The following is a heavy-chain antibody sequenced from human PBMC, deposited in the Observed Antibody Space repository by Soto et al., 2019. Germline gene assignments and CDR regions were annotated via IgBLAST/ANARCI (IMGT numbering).Heavy chain of an antibody. J-gene: IGHJ6*02. CDR3: ARGKDVDTAMVTTSRLGYYYYGMDV. Sequence: QVQLVQSGAEVKKPGASVKVSCKASGYTFTGYYMHWVRQAPGQGLEWMGWINPNSGGTNYAQTFQGWVTMTRDTSISTAYMELSRLRSDDTAVYYCARGKDVDTAMVTTSRLGYYYYGMDVWGQGTTVTVSS. V-gene: IGHV1-2*04. D-gene: IGHD5-18*01. CDR1: GYTFTGYY. CDR2: INPNSGGT.